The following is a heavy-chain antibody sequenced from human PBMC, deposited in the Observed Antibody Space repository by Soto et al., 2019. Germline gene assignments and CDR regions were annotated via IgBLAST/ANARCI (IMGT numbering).Heavy chain of an antibody. CDR2: IYPGDSDT. Sequence: EVQLVQSGAEVKKPGESLKISCKGSGYSFTSYWIGWVRQMPGKGLEWLGIIYPGDSDTRYSPSFQGQVTISADKSINTAYLQWSSLKASDTAMYYCARHHWSHKYDDLWSGSKDDAFEIWGQGTMVTVSS. CDR1: GYSFTSYW. D-gene: IGHD3-3*01. V-gene: IGHV5-51*01. CDR3: ARHHWSHKYDDLWSGSKDDAFEI. J-gene: IGHJ3*02.